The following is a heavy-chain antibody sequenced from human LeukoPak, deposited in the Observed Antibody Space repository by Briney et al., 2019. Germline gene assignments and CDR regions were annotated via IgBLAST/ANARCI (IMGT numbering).Heavy chain of an antibody. Sequence: GGSLRLSCEASGFTLSSYWMSWVRQAPGKGLEWVANIKQDGSEKYYVDSVNGRFTISRDNAKNSLVLQMSSLRVEDTAVYYCARGYSYGSGIDYWGQGTLVTVSS. CDR2: IKQDGSEK. CDR3: ARGYSYGSGIDY. CDR1: GFTLSSYW. J-gene: IGHJ4*02. D-gene: IGHD5-18*01. V-gene: IGHV3-7*04.